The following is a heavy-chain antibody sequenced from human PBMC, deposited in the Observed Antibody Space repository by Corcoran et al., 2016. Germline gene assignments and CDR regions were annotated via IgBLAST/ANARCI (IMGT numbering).Heavy chain of an antibody. D-gene: IGHD6-19*01. CDR2: IWYDGSNK. V-gene: IGHV3-33*01. CDR3: ARDGAVAGTWDDYYYYGMDV. Sequence: QVQLVKSGGGVVQPGRSLRLSCAASGSTFSSDGMHCVRQAPGMGLEWVAVIWYDGSNKYYADSVKGRYTISRDNSKNTLYLQMNSLRAEDAAVYYRARDGAVAGTWDDYYYYGMDVWGQGTTFTVSS. J-gene: IGHJ6*02. CDR1: GSTFSSDG.